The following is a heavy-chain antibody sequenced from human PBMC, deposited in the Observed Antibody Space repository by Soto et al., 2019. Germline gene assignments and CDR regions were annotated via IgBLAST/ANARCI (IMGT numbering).Heavy chain of an antibody. J-gene: IGHJ6*02. CDR1: GGSFSGYY. Sequence: PSETLSLTCAVYGGSFSGYYWSWIRQPPGKGLEWIGEINHSGSTNYNPSLKSRVTISVDTSKNQFSLKLSSVTAADTAVYYCARLGTRGRIAAAGRDYYYGMDVWGQGTTVTVSS. CDR2: INHSGST. D-gene: IGHD6-13*01. CDR3: ARLGTRGRIAAAGRDYYYGMDV. V-gene: IGHV4-34*01.